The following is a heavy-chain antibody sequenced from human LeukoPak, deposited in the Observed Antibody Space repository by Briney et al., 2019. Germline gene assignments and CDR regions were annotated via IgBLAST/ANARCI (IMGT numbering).Heavy chain of an antibody. Sequence: PSETLSLTCTVSGGSISSYYWSWIRQPPGKGLEWIGYIYYSGSTYYNPSLKSRVTISIDTSTNQFSLKLNSVTAADTAVYYCASLQDIVGATPLPDYWGQGTLVTVSS. CDR2: IYYSGST. CDR1: GGSISSYY. J-gene: IGHJ4*02. CDR3: ASLQDIVGATPLPDY. V-gene: IGHV4-59*12. D-gene: IGHD1-26*01.